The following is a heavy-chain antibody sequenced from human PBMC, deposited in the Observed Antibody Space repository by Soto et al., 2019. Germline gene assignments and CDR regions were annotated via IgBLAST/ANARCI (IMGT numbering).Heavy chain of an antibody. Sequence: PSETLSLTCTVSGGSISGSYWSWIRQTPGKVLEWVGYIHYSGSTNYNPSLKSRVTISVDTSKNQFSLKLSSVTAADTAVYYCARRVLRFLEWLSPPLYGMDVWGQGTTVTVSS. CDR2: IHYSGST. CDR1: GGSISGSY. D-gene: IGHD3-3*01. J-gene: IGHJ6*02. V-gene: IGHV4-59*08. CDR3: ARRVLRFLEWLSPPLYGMDV.